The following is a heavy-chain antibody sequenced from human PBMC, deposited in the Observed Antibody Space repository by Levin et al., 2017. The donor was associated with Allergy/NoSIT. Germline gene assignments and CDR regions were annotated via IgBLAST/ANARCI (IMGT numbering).Heavy chain of an antibody. CDR1: GGSISSDY. CDR3: ARVVTGGGYTKIDY. Sequence: ASETLSLTCTVSGGSISSDYWSWIRQPPGKGLQWIGYISYSGSAKYDPPLKSRVTISVDTSKNEFSLKLSSVTAADTAVYYCARVVTGGGYTKIDYWGQGTLVTVSS. J-gene: IGHJ4*02. D-gene: IGHD5-18*01. V-gene: IGHV4-59*01. CDR2: ISYSGSA.